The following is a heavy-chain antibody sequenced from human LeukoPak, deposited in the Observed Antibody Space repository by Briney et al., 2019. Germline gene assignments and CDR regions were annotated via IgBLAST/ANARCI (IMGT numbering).Heavy chain of an antibody. Sequence: ASVKVSCKASGYTFTGYYMHWVRQAPGQGLEWMGWINPNSGGTNYAQKFQGRVTMTRDTSISTAYMELSSLRSEDTAVYYCASSGTGITMVRGVIITPYNWFDPWGQGTLVTVSS. D-gene: IGHD3-10*01. CDR1: GYTFTGYY. CDR3: ASSGTGITMVRGVIITPYNWFDP. V-gene: IGHV1-2*02. J-gene: IGHJ5*02. CDR2: INPNSGGT.